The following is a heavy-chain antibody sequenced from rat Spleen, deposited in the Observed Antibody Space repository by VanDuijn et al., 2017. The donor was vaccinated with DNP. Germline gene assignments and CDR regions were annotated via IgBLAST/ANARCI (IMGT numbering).Heavy chain of an antibody. D-gene: IGHD1-12*01. V-gene: IGHV2-41*01. J-gene: IGHJ4*01. CDR2: IWSTGGT. Sequence: QVQLEESGPGLVQPSQTLSLTCTVAGFSLTSYNVHWVRQLPGKGLEWMGVIWSTGGTRYNSALKSRLSISKDTSRSQVLVKMNSLQTEDTATYYCARCGYEGHYYVLDAWGQGTSVTVSS. CDR3: ARCGYEGHYYVLDA. CDR1: GFSLTSYN.